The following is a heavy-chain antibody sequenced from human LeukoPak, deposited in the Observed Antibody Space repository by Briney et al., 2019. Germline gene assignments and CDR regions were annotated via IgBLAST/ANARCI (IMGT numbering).Heavy chain of an antibody. J-gene: IGHJ5*02. Sequence: GASVKVSCKTSGYSFNIYEINWVRQATGQGLEWMGWVNPNSGDTDYAQKFQGRLTMTRNTSISTAYMELSGLRLEDTAVYYCSRGPRLDPWGQGTQVTVSS. V-gene: IGHV1-8*01. CDR2: VNPNSGDT. CDR1: GYSFNIYE. CDR3: SRGPRLDP.